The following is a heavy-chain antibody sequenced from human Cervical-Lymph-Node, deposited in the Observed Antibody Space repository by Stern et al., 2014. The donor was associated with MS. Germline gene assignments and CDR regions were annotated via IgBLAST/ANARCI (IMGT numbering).Heavy chain of an antibody. CDR2: IYYSGST. CDR3: ARPYSSGYYWYFDL. D-gene: IGHD6-19*01. CDR1: GGSISNYY. V-gene: IGHV4-59*08. Sequence: QVQLVESGPGLVKPSETLSLTCTVSGGSISNYYWTWIRQPPGKGLEWIGYIYYSGSTNYNPSLKSRVTISVDTSKNQFSLKLNPVTAADTAVYYCARPYSSGYYWYFDLWGRGTLVTVSS. J-gene: IGHJ2*01.